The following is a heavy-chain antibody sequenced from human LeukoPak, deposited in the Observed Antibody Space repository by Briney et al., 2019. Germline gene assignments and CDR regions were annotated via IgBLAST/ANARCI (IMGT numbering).Heavy chain of an antibody. V-gene: IGHV3-43*02. CDR1: GLNFDDSA. Sequence: PGGSLRLSCVASGLNFDDSAMHWVRQAPGEGLEWVSLIGADGGSTFSADSVKGRFSISRDNSKNSLYLQMNSLRSEDTAMYYCAKESGKFDYWGQGTLVAVSS. CDR3: AKESGKFDY. J-gene: IGHJ4*02. CDR2: IGADGGST.